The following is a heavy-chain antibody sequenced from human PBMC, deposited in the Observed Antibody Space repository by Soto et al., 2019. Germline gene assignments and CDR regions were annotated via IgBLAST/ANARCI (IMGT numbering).Heavy chain of an antibody. Sequence: QVQLVESGGGVVQPGRSLRLSCAASAFSFSSYAMDWVRQAPGKGLEWVAVISYDGNNRHYADSVKGRFTISRDNSKNTLYLQMNSLRAEDTAIYYCARDRSPYSSGRAPYYYYDMDVWGQGTTVTVSS. CDR3: ARDRSPYSSGRAPYYYYDMDV. D-gene: IGHD6-19*01. CDR2: ISYDGNNR. J-gene: IGHJ6*02. V-gene: IGHV3-30-3*01. CDR1: AFSFSSYA.